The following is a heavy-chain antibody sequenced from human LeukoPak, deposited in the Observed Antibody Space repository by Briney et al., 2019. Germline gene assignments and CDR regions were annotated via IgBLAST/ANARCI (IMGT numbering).Heavy chain of an antibody. V-gene: IGHV4-61*01. CDR1: GGSITRSNYY. CDR3: ARGGTAVIAPYAFDI. CDR2: IYYSGST. J-gene: IGHJ3*02. Sequence: SETLSLTCTVSGGSITRSNYYWSWIRQPPGKGLEWIGYIYYSGSTNCNPSVKSRVAMSVDTSKKQFSLKLSSLTAADTAVYYCARGGTAVIAPYAFDIWGQGTMVTVSS. D-gene: IGHD4-23*01.